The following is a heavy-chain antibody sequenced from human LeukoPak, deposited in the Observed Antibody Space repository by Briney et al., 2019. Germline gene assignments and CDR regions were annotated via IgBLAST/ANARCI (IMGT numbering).Heavy chain of an antibody. Sequence: SETLSLTCAVSGGSISSGGYYWAWIRQPPGKGLEWIGSIYHSGSTNNNPSLRSRVTISVDTSKNQFSLRLSSVTAADTAVYYCARDLRWDYYDSSGYFFPWGQGTLVTVSS. D-gene: IGHD3-22*01. CDR1: GGSISSGGYY. CDR2: IYHSGST. V-gene: IGHV4-39*07. J-gene: IGHJ4*02. CDR3: ARDLRWDYYDSSGYFFP.